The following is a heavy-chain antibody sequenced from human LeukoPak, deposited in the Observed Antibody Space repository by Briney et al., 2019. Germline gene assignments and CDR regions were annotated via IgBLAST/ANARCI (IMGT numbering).Heavy chain of an antibody. Sequence: PGGSLRLSCAASGFTFSSYAMSWVRQAPGKGLEWASAISGSGGSTYYADSVKGRFTISRDNSKNTLYLQMNSLRAEDTAVYYCARAHVGCSSTSCYGLSRQHYYYGMDVWGQGTTVTVSS. V-gene: IGHV3-23*01. D-gene: IGHD2-2*01. CDR2: ISGSGGST. CDR3: ARAHVGCSSTSCYGLSRQHYYYGMDV. CDR1: GFTFSSYA. J-gene: IGHJ6*02.